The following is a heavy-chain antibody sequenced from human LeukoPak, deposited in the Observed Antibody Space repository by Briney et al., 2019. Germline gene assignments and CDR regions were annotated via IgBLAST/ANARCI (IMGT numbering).Heavy chain of an antibody. D-gene: IGHD3-22*01. CDR3: ARVFRSSGYYLDY. CDR2: INHSGST. CDR1: GFTFSSYW. Sequence: PGGSLRLSCAASGFTFSSYWMSWVRQPPGKGLEWIGEINHSGSTNYNPSLKSRVTISVDTSKNQFSLKLSSVTAADTAVYYCARVFRSSGYYLDYWGQGTLVTVSS. V-gene: IGHV4-34*01. J-gene: IGHJ4*02.